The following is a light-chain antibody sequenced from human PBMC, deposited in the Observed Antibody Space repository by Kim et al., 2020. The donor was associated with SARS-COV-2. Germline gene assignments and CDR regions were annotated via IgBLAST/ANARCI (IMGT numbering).Light chain of an antibody. CDR2: GSY. J-gene: IGKJ4*01. V-gene: IGKV3-20*01. Sequence: GSSYLAWYQHKPGQAPRLLMYGSYNRASGVPDRFSGSGSGRDFTLTISRLEPDDFAVYYCHQYASPRLTFGGGTKVEI. CDR1: GSSY. CDR3: HQYASPRLT.